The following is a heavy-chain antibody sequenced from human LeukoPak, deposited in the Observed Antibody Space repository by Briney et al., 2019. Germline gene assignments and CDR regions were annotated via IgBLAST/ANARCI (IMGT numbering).Heavy chain of an antibody. D-gene: IGHD2-15*01. Sequence: SETLSLTCTVSGGSISSSSYYWGWIRQPPGKGLEWIGSIYYSGSTYYNPSLKSRVTISVDRSKNQFSLKLSSVTAADTAVYYCARDGGPGFDYWGQGTLVTVSS. CDR3: ARDGGPGFDY. J-gene: IGHJ4*02. V-gene: IGHV4-39*07. CDR2: IYYSGST. CDR1: GGSISSSSYY.